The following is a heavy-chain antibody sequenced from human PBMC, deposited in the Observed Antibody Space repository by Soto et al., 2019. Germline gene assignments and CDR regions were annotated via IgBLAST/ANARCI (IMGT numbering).Heavy chain of an antibody. Sequence: SETLSLTCTVSGGSITSSYWSWIRQPPGKGLEWIGYVRYTGSTNYNPSLKSRVTMSVDTSKSQFSLKLTSVTAADTAVYYCARDIPANGLFLDFWGQGTLVTVSS. CDR3: ARDIPANGLFLDF. CDR1: GGSITSSY. D-gene: IGHD6-13*01. J-gene: IGHJ4*02. CDR2: VRYTGST. V-gene: IGHV4-59*08.